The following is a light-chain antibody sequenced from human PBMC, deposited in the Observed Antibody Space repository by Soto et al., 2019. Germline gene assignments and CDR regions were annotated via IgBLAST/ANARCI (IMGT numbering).Light chain of an antibody. CDR1: QSIGSS. V-gene: IGKV1-5*01. Sequence: DIQMTQSPSTLSASVGDRVTITCRASQSIGSSLAWYQQKPGKAPNLLISDASSLERGVPSTFSGSGSGTEFPLTMRRLPAYDFATFYCPTDKCYSRTFGQGTKVEIK. CDR3: PTDKCYSRT. J-gene: IGKJ1*01. CDR2: DAS.